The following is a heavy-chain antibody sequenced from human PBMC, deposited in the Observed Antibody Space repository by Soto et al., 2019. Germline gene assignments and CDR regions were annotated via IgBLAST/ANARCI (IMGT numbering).Heavy chain of an antibody. V-gene: IGHV2-5*02. CDR2: IYWDDDK. Sequence: QITLKESGPTLVKPTQTLTLTCTFSGFSLSTSGVGVGWIRQPPGKALECLALIYWDDDKHYSPSLKSRLTITNHTSKNQVVLTITNMDPVDTATYYCAHIPNYYQYTWFDPWGQGTLVTVSS. J-gene: IGHJ5*02. D-gene: IGHD3-10*01. CDR1: GFSLSTSGVG. CDR3: AHIPNYYQYTWFDP.